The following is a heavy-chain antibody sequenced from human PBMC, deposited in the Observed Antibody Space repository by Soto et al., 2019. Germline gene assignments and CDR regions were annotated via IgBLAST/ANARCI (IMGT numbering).Heavy chain of an antibody. D-gene: IGHD4-17*01. CDR1: GYTLNEVA. V-gene: IGHV1-24*01. J-gene: IGHJ5*02. CDR3: TTYHGASNFDH. Sequence: QVQLVQSVAEVKKPRPSVKVSCKVSGYTLNEVAMHWVRQAPGKGLEWLGGFDPDEAETIYAQHFQGRVTMTEATSTDTVYMELSSLRSEDTGLYICTTYHGASNFDHGGQGNLVTVPS. CDR2: FDPDEAET.